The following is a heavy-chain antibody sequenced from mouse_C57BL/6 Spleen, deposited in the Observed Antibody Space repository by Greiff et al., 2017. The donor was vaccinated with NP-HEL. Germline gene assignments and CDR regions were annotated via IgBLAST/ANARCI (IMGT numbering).Heavy chain of an antibody. CDR1: GFTFSSYG. Sequence: VQLVESGGDLVKPGGSLKLSCAASGFTFSSYGMSWVRQTPDKRLEWVATISSGGSYTYYPDSVKGRFTISRDNAKNTLYLQMSSLKSEDTAMYYCARRGDYAGLYFDYWGQGTTLTVSS. CDR3: ARRGDYAGLYFDY. CDR2: ISSGGSYT. J-gene: IGHJ2*01. V-gene: IGHV5-6*01. D-gene: IGHD2-13*01.